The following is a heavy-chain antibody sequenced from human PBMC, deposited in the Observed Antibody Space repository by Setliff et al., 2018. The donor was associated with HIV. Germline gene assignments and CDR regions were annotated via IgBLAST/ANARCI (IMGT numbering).Heavy chain of an antibody. V-gene: IGHV3-23*01. CDR1: DFTFRDYG. CDR2: VSNSGSEV. CDR3: VKGYCDTATCLPFDS. Sequence: PGGSLRLSCVASDFTFRDYGMAWVRQGPGKGLGWVAGVSNSGSEVYYADSVGGRFTISRDNSRDTVYLQMDSLRPDDTAVYYCVKGYCDTATCLPFDSWGQGTLVTVSS. J-gene: IGHJ4*02. D-gene: IGHD3-16*02.